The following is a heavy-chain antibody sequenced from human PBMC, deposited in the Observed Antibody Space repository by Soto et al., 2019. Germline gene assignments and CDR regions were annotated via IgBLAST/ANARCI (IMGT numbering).Heavy chain of an antibody. J-gene: IGHJ1*01. CDR3: AGGFCSGGSCYSGYFQH. CDR2: INHSGST. Sequence: QVQLQQWGAGLLKPSETLSLTCAVYGGSFSGYYWSWIRQPPGKGLEWIGEINHSGSTNYNPSLKSRVTTSVDTSKNQFSLKLSSVTAADTAVYYCAGGFCSGGSCYSGYFQHWGQGTLVTVSS. D-gene: IGHD2-15*01. V-gene: IGHV4-34*01. CDR1: GGSFSGYY.